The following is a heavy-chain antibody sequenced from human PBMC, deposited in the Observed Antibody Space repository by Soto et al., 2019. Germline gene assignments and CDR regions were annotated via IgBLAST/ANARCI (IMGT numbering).Heavy chain of an antibody. J-gene: IGHJ4*02. V-gene: IGHV1-46*01. D-gene: IGHD3-3*01. CDR3: ARSPGAVSGFDY. CDR2: INPSGGST. Sequence: APGQGLEWMGIINPSGGSTSYAQKFQGRVTMTRDTSTSTVYMELSSLKSEDTAVYYCARSPGAVSGFDYWGQGTLVTVSS.